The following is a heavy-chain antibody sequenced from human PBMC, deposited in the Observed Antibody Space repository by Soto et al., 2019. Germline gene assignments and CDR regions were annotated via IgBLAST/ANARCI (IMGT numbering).Heavy chain of an antibody. CDR1: GYTFTGYY. CDR2: INPNSGGT. D-gene: IGHD3-22*01. J-gene: IGHJ6*02. V-gene: IGHV1-2*04. CDR3: ARGGYYDSSGARNYHYYGMDV. Sequence: EASVKVSCKASGYTFTGYYMHWVRQAPGQGLEWMGWINPNSGGTNYAQKFQGWVTMTTDTSTRTAYMDIRGLRSDDTAIYYCARGGYYDSSGARNYHYYGMDVWGQGTTVTVSS.